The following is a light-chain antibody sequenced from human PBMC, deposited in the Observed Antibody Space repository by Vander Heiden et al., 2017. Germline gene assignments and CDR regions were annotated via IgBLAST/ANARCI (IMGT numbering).Light chain of an antibody. CDR2: WAS. CDR1: QSVLYSSNNKNY. CDR3: QQYYSTPRT. Sequence: DIVMTPSPDSLAVSLGERATINCKSSQSVLYSSNNKNYLAWYQQKPGQPTKLLIYWASTRESGVPDRFSGSGSGTDFTLTISSLQAEDVAVYYCQQYYSTPRTFGQGTKVEIK. J-gene: IGKJ1*01. V-gene: IGKV4-1*01.